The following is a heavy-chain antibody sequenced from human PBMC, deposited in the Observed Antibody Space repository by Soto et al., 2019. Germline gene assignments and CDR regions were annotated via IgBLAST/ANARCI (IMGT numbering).Heavy chain of an antibody. CDR3: AGNSGWYDAFDI. V-gene: IGHV1-3*01. J-gene: IGHJ3*02. CDR2: INAGNGNT. D-gene: IGHD6-19*01. CDR1: GYTFTSYS. Sequence: GASVKVSCKASGYTFTSYSMHWVRQAPGQRLEWMGWINAGNGNTKYSQKFQGRVTITRDTSASTAYMELSSLRSEDTAVYYCAGNSGWYDAFDIWGQGTMVTV.